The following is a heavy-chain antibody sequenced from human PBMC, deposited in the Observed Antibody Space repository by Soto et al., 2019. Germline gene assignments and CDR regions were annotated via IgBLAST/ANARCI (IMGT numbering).Heavy chain of an antibody. Sequence: ASVKVSCKASGGTFGNLGISWLRQAPGQGLEWMGGTIPIFDTPHYAEKFRDRLTITADATSTAYMELTSLSSEGTATYYCARDREDGSGTKYNWFDSWGQGTLVTVSS. CDR2: TIPIFDTP. CDR3: ARDREDGSGTKYNWFDS. V-gene: IGHV1-69*13. J-gene: IGHJ5*01. CDR1: GGTFGNLG. D-gene: IGHD3-10*01.